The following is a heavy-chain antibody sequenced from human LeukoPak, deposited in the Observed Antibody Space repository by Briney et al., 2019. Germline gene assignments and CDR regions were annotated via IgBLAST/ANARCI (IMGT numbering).Heavy chain of an antibody. Sequence: SQTLSLTYAISGDSISGNSVAWNWIRQSPSRGLEWLGRTYYASKWYRDYATSVKSRITVNPDTSKNQFSLQLNSVTPEDTAVYYCVRGQFSAFDIWGQGTMVTVTS. D-gene: IGHD3-3*01. V-gene: IGHV6-1*01. CDR2: TYYASKWYR. CDR1: GDSISGNSVA. CDR3: VRGQFSAFDI. J-gene: IGHJ3*02.